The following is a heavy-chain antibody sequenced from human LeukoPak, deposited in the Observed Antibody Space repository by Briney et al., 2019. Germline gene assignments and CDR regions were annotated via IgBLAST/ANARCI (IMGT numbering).Heavy chain of an antibody. CDR1: GGSISSYY. V-gene: IGHV4-59*01. CDR3: ARRISTMTQFDY. CDR2: ISYSGDI. Sequence: PSETLSLTCTVSGGSISSYYWSWLRQPPGKGLEWMAYISYSGDITYNPSLKGRVTISIHSSKNHFSLYLRSVTAADTAVYYCARRISTMTQFDYWGQGTLVTVSS. J-gene: IGHJ4*02. D-gene: IGHD2-2*01.